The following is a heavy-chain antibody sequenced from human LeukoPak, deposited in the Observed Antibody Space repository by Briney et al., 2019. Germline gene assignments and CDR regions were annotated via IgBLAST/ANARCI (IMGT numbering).Heavy chain of an antibody. D-gene: IGHD2-2*01. CDR2: INSNTGGT. V-gene: IGHV1-2*06. J-gene: IGHJ4*02. CDR1: GYTFTGSY. Sequence: GASVKVSRKSSGYTFTGSYVHWVRRAPGRDLEWMGRINSNTGGTTYIQKFQGRVTMTRDTSISTAYMELTRLTSDDTAVYYCARDLIGCGSAGCFFDYWGQGTLVTVSS. CDR3: ARDLIGCGSAGCFFDY.